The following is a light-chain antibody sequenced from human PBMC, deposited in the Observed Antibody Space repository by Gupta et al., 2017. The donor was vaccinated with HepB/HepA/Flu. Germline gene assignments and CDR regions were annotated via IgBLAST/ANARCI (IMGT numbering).Light chain of an antibody. CDR1: QNVLYSSNNKNY. CDR3: QQFSATPS. J-gene: IGKJ2*03. CDR2: WAS. V-gene: IGKV4-1*01. Sequence: DIVMTQSPDSLAVSLGERATINCKSSQNVLYSSNNKNYLAWYQQKPGQSPKLLIYWASTRESGVPDRFSGSGSGTDFTLTISSLQAEDVAIYYCQQFSATPSFGQGTKLEIK.